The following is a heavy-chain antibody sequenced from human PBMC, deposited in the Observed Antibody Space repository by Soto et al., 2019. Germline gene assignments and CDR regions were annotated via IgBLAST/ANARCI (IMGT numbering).Heavy chain of an antibody. D-gene: IGHD3-22*01. CDR2: ISGSGGST. CDR1: GFTFSSYA. CDR3: AKDGNYYDSSGYYEIDY. Sequence: GGSLRLSCAAYGFTFSSYAMNWVRQAPGKGLERVSGISGSGGSTYYADSVKGRFTISRDNSKNTLYLQMNSLRAEDTAVYFCAKDGNYYDSSGYYEIDYWGQGTLVTVSS. J-gene: IGHJ4*02. V-gene: IGHV3-23*01.